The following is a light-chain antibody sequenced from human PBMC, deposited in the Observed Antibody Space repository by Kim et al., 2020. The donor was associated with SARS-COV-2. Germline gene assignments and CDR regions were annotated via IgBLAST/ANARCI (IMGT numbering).Light chain of an antibody. CDR2: YDS. Sequence: SYELTQPPSVSVAPGKTARITCGGNNIGRKSVHWYQQKPGQAPVLVIYYDSDRPSGIPERFSGSNYGNTATLTISRVEAGDEADYYWQVWDSSSDHPWVF. J-gene: IGLJ3*02. CDR1: NIGRKS. CDR3: QVWDSSSDHPWV. V-gene: IGLV3-21*04.